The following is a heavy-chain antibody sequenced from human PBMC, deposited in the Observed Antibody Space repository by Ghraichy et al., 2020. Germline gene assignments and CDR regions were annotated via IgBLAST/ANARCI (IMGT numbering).Heavy chain of an antibody. J-gene: IGHJ5*02. D-gene: IGHD4-17*01. V-gene: IGHV3-30*18. Sequence: GGSLRLSCAASGFTFSSYGMHWVRQAPGKGLEWVAVISYDGSNKYYADSVKGRFTISRDNSKNTLYLQMNSLRAEDPAVYYCAKDIDYGRWFDPWGQGTLVTVSS. CDR3: AKDIDYGRWFDP. CDR1: GFTFSSYG. CDR2: ISYDGSNK.